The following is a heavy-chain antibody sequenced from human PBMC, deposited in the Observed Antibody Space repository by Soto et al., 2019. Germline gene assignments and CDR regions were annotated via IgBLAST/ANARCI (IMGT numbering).Heavy chain of an antibody. D-gene: IGHD3-3*01. CDR1: GYSISSGYY. Sequence: SETLSLTCAVSGYSISSGYYWGWIRQPPGKGLEWIGSIYHSGSTYYNPSLKSRVTISVDTSKSQFSLKLSSVTAADTAVYYCARDGYDFWGGYYGGGLGMDVWGQGTTVTVSS. J-gene: IGHJ6*02. CDR2: IYHSGST. V-gene: IGHV4-38-2*02. CDR3: ARDGYDFWGGYYGGGLGMDV.